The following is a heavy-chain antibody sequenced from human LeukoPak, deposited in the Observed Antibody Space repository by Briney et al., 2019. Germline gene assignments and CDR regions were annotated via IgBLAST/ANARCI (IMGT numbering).Heavy chain of an antibody. Sequence: GGSLRLSCAASGFTFSSYSMNWVRQAPGKGLEWVSYISSSSSTIYYADSVKGRFTISRDNAKNSLYLQMNSLRAEDTAVYYCATLSVGYSSWYYFDYWGQGTLVTVSS. CDR1: GFTFSSYS. CDR3: ATLSVGYSSWYYFDY. J-gene: IGHJ4*02. V-gene: IGHV3-48*01. D-gene: IGHD6-13*01. CDR2: ISSSSSTI.